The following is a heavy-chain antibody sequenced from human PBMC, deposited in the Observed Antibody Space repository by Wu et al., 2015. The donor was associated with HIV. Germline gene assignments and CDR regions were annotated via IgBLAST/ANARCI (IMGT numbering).Heavy chain of an antibody. CDR3: ARQRAYTSGWYIFDY. D-gene: IGHD6-19*01. CDR2: MNPRSGNT. V-gene: IGHV1-8*02. CDR1: GYSFTAYY. Sequence: QVQLVQSGAELKRPGASVKVSCKTSGYSFTAYYIHWVRQATGQGLEWMGWMNPRSGNTGYAQKFQGRVTMTRDTSISTANMELSSLRSEDTAVYYCARQRAYTSGWYIFDYWGQGTLGHRLL. J-gene: IGHJ4*02.